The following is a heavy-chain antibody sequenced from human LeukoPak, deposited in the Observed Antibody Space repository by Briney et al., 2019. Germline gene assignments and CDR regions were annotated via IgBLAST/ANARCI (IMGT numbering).Heavy chain of an antibody. J-gene: IGHJ3*02. CDR3: ARHRDYVPDI. CDR1: GYTFTSYW. D-gene: IGHD3-16*01. Sequence: GESLKISCKGSGYTFTSYWIGWVRQLPGKGLEWMGIIYPGDSDTRYSPSFQGQVTISADMSIGTAYLQWSGLKASDTAMYYCARHRDYVPDIWGQGTMVTVSS. CDR2: IYPGDSDT. V-gene: IGHV5-51*01.